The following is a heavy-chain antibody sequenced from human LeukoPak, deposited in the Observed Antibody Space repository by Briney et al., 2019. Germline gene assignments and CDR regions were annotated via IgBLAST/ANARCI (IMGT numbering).Heavy chain of an antibody. CDR3: ARAPWGELLGYYFDY. D-gene: IGHD1-26*01. CDR2: MWYDGSNK. V-gene: IGHV3-33*01. Sequence: GRSLRLSCAASGFTFSSYGMHWVRQAPGKGLEWVAVMWYDGSNKYYADSVKGRFTISRDNSKNTLYLQMNSLRAEDTAVYYCARAPWGELLGYYFDYWGQGTLVTVSS. CDR1: GFTFSSYG. J-gene: IGHJ4*02.